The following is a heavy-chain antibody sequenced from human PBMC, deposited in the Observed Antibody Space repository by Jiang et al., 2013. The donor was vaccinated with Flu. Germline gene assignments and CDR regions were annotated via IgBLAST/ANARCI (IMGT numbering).Heavy chain of an antibody. CDR2: IRSKTYGGTA. CDR3: CRDRGQWTGLDY. D-gene: IGHD3/OR15-3a*01. CDR1: GFNFGDYV. V-gene: IGHV3-49*04. J-gene: IGHJ4*02. Sequence: VQLVESGGGLVQPGRSLIVSCRASGFNFGDYVIAWVRQAPGKGLEWVGLIRSKTYGGTADYAASVKGRFTISRDDYKSVAYLQMNSLETDDTGVYYCCRDRGQWTGLDYWGQGTPVTVSS.